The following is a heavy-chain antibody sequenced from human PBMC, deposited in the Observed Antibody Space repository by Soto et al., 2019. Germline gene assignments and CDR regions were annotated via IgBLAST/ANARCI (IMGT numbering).Heavy chain of an antibody. Sequence: GESLKISCKASGYSFSSYWIGWVRQLPGKGLEWMGIIYPSGSDTRYSPSFRGQVIISADRSISTAYLQWSSLKASDTGTYYCARRVGSSWRYFDSWGQGTLVTVSS. V-gene: IGHV5-51*01. D-gene: IGHD6-13*01. CDR2: IYPSGSDT. J-gene: IGHJ4*02. CDR1: GYSFSSYW. CDR3: ARRVGSSWRYFDS.